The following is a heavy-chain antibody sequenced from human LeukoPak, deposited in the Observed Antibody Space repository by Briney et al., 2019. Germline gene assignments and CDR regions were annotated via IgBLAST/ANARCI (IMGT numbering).Heavy chain of an antibody. V-gene: IGHV1-3*01. Sequence: ATVKVSCKASGYTFTSYAMHWVRQAPGQRLEWMGWINAGNGNTKYSQKFQGRVTITRDTSASTAYMELSSLRSEDTAVYYCARVGVYSSGWLGYWGQGTLVTVSS. CDR2: INAGNGNT. D-gene: IGHD6-19*01. CDR1: GYTFTSYA. CDR3: ARVGVYSSGWLGY. J-gene: IGHJ4*02.